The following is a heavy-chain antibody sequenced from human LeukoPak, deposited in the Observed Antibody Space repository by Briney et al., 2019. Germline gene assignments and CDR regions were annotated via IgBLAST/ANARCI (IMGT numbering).Heavy chain of an antibody. J-gene: IGHJ4*02. CDR2: IWNDGSNK. CDR1: GFTFSSYG. Sequence: PGGSLRLSCAPSGFTFSSYGMHWVRQAPGKGLEWVAVIWNDGSNKFYTDSVKGRFTISRDNFKGTLFLQMNSLRDEDTAVYYRARARGDCRGSSCYSDYWGPGTLVTVSS. CDR3: ARARGDCRGSSCYSDY. D-gene: IGHD2-15*01. V-gene: IGHV3-33*01.